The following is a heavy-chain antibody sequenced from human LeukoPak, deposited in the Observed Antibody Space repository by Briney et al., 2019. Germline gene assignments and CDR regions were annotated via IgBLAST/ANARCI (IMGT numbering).Heavy chain of an antibody. CDR3: ARGTNSYGSDY. D-gene: IGHD5-18*01. V-gene: IGHV3-23*01. Sequence: GGSLRLSCAASGFTFNSYAMTWVRQAPGKGLEWVSAISGSGGSTYYADSVKGRFTISRDNSKNTLYLQMNSLRAEDTAVYYCARGTNSYGSDYWGQGTLVTVSS. CDR2: ISGSGGST. CDR1: GFTFNSYA. J-gene: IGHJ4*02.